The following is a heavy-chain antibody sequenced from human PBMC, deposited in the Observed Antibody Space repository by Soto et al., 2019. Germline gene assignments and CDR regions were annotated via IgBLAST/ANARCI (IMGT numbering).Heavy chain of an antibody. V-gene: IGHV1-46*01. Sequence: ASVKVSCKASGYTFTSYYMHWVRQAPGQGLEWMGMINPSGGSTSYAQKFQGRVTMTRDTSTSTVYMELSRLRSDDTAVYYCARAPYSSSIYYYYGMDGWGQGTTVTVSS. J-gene: IGHJ6*02. D-gene: IGHD6-6*01. CDR1: GYTFTSYY. CDR2: INPSGGST. CDR3: ARAPYSSSIYYYYGMDG.